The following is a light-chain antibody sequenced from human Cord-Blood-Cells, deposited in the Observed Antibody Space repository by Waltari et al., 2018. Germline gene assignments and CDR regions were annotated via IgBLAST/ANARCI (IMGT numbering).Light chain of an antibody. Sequence: DIQMTQSPSTLSASVGDRVNITCRAIQSISSWLAWYQQKPGKAPKLLIYDASSLESGVPSSFSGSGSGTEFTLTISSLQPDDFATYYFQQYNSYSTFGQGTKLEIK. V-gene: IGKV1-5*01. CDR2: DAS. J-gene: IGKJ1*01. CDR3: QQYNSYST. CDR1: QSISSW.